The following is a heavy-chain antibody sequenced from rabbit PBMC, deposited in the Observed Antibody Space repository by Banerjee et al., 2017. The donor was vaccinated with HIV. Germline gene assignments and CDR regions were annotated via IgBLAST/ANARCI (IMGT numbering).Heavy chain of an antibody. V-gene: IGHV1S45*01. J-gene: IGHJ4*01. D-gene: IGHD3-1*01. Sequence: QEQLEESGGDLVKPEGSLTLTCTASGFSFSNGYVMCWVRQAPGKGLEWIGCIYTDSSGITYYASWVNGRFTISKTSSTTVTLQMTRLTAADTATYFCARDGAIGWNFNLWGQGTLVTVS. CDR3: ARDGAIGWNFNL. CDR2: IYTDSSGIT. CDR1: GFSFSNGYV.